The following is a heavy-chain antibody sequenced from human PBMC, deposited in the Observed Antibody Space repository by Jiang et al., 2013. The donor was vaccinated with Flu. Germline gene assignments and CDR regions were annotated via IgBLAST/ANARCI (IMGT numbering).Heavy chain of an antibody. J-gene: IGHJ2*01. CDR3: ARDSSSEAYPLLLYYFDL. Sequence: GAEVKKPGASVKVSCKASGYTFTTYGITWVRQAPGQGLEWMGWISAYNGNTNYAQKLQGRVTMTTDTSTSTAYMELSSLRPEDTAVYYCARDSSSEAYPLLLYYFDLWGRGTLVTVSS. CDR1: GYTFTTYG. D-gene: IGHD1-26*01. CDR2: ISAYNGNT. V-gene: IGHV1-18*01.